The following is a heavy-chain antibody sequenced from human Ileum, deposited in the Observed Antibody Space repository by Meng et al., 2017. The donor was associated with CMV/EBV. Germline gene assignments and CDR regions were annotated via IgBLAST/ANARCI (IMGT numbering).Heavy chain of an antibody. V-gene: IGHV4-59*01. Sequence: GSLRLSCAVSGASISTYYWSWIRQSPEKGLEWIGYMYYAGNTNYNPSLKSRVTISVDTSMNQFSLKLSSVTAGDTAVYYCARAPYSLSLDSWGQGTPVTVSS. CDR1: GASISTYY. D-gene: IGHD5-18*01. CDR3: ARAPYSLSLDS. J-gene: IGHJ4*02. CDR2: MYYAGNT.